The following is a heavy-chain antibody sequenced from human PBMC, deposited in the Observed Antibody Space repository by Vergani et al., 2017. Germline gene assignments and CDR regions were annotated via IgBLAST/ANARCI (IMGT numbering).Heavy chain of an antibody. J-gene: IGHJ4*02. CDR2: IYNSGNG. CDR3: ARVVSYFDILTGYYKGPRYYFDY. V-gene: IGHV4-39*01. Sequence: QMQLQESGPGLVKASETLSLTCTVSGDSIISRSYYWGWIRQPPGKGLEWIGSIYNSGNGDSSSSLKSRVTISADTSKNQFSLRLTSVTAADTAVYYCARVVSYFDILTGYYKGPRYYFDYWGQGILVTVSS. CDR1: GDSIISRSYY. D-gene: IGHD3-9*01.